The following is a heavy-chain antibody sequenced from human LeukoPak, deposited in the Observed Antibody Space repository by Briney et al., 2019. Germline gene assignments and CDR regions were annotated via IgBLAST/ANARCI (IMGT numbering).Heavy chain of an antibody. CDR3: AKVPKPRVGATAGYYFDY. V-gene: IGHV3-23*01. CDR1: GFTFSSYA. Sequence: GGSLRLSCAASGFTFSSYAMSWVRQAPGKGLEWVSAISGSGGSTYYADSVKGRFTISRDNSKNTLYLQMNSLRAEDTAVYYCAKVPKPRVGATAGYYFDYWGQEPWSPSPQ. CDR2: ISGSGGST. D-gene: IGHD1-26*01. J-gene: IGHJ4*01.